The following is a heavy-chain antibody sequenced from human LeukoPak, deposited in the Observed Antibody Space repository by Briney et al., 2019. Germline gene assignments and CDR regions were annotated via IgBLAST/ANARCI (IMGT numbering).Heavy chain of an antibody. CDR2: INPSGGST. CDR3: ARGDYPNWFDP. CDR1: GYTFTGYY. J-gene: IGHJ5*02. V-gene: IGHV1-46*01. D-gene: IGHD4-11*01. Sequence: ASVKVSCKASGYTFTGYYMHWVRQAPGQGLEWMGIINPSGGSTSYAQKFQGRVTMTRDMSTSTVYMELSSLRSEDTAVYYCARGDYPNWFDPWGQGTLVTVSS.